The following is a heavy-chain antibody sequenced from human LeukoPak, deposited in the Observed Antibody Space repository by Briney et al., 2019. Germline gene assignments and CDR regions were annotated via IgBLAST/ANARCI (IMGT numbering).Heavy chain of an antibody. V-gene: IGHV3-53*01. CDR3: ARGNNYYDSSGPLDY. CDR2: IYNGGST. D-gene: IGHD3-22*01. J-gene: IGHJ4*02. Sequence: GGSLRLSCAASGFTVSSNYMSWVRQAPGKGLEWVSIIYNGGSTYSADSVKGRFTISRDNSKSTLYLQMNSLRAEDTAAYYCARGNNYYDSSGPLDYWGQGTLVTVSS. CDR1: GFTVSSNY.